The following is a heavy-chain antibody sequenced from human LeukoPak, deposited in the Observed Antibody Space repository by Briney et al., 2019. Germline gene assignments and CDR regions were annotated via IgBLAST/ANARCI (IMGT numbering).Heavy chain of an antibody. D-gene: IGHD5-12*01. CDR3: ARDRYSGYPRPFYFDY. CDR2: INTNTGNP. CDR1: GYTFTSYA. V-gene: IGHV7-4-1*02. Sequence: ASVKVSCKASGYTFTSYAMNWVRQAPGQGLEWMGWINTNTGNPTYAQGFTGRFVFSLDTSVSTAYLQISSLKAEDTAVYYCARDRYSGYPRPFYFDYWGQGTLVTVSS. J-gene: IGHJ4*02.